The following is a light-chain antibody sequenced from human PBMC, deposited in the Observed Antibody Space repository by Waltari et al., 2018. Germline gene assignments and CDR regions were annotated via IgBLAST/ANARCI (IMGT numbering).Light chain of an antibody. Sequence: QLVLTQSPSASASLGASVKLTCTLSSGHSSYAIACHHQQPEKVPRYLMKLNSDGSHSKGDGIPDRFSGSSSGAERYLTISSLQSEDEADYYCQTWGTGIQVFGGGTKLTVL. CDR2: LNSDGSH. CDR3: QTWGTGIQV. J-gene: IGLJ2*01. V-gene: IGLV4-69*01. CDR1: SGHSSYA.